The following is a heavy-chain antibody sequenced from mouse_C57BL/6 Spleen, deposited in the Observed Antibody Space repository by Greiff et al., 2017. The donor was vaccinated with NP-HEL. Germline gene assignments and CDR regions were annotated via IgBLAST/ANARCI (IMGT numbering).Heavy chain of an antibody. CDR3: ARGTVVARGDGYFDV. V-gene: IGHV1-72*01. J-gene: IGHJ1*03. CDR1: GYTFTSYW. Sequence: QVQLQQPGAELVKPGASVKLSCKASGYTFTSYWMHWVKQRPGRGLEWIGRIDPNSGGTKYNEKFTSKATLTVDKPSSTAYMQLSSLTSEDSAVYYCARGTVVARGDGYFDVWGTGTTGTVSS. CDR2: IDPNSGGT. D-gene: IGHD1-1*01.